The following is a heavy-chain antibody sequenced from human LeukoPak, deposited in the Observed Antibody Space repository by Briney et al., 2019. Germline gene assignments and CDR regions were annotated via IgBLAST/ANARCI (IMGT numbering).Heavy chain of an antibody. CDR3: ARLNFRGGEALHFGS. Sequence: PSETLSLTCSVSGGSLTNYYWGWIRQPPGKGLEFIGYIHSDGTTNYDSSLQSRVAISLDTSKIQFSLRLYSVTAADTALYFCARLNFRGGEALHFGSWGQGTLVTVSS. V-gene: IGHV4-4*09. CDR2: IHSDGTT. CDR1: GGSLTNYY. J-gene: IGHJ4*02. D-gene: IGHD3-16*01.